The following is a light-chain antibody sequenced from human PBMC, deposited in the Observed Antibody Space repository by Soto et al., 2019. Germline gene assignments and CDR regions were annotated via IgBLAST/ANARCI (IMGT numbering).Light chain of an antibody. CDR2: GNT. Sequence: QSVLTQPPSVSGAPGQRVTISCTGSRSNLGAGHDVHWYQQLPGAAPKLLIYGNTNRPSGVPERFSGSKSGTSASLAITGLQTEDEADYYGQSYDRTGGVYVVFGGGTKLTVL. CDR3: QSYDRTGGVYVV. CDR1: RSNLGAGHD. V-gene: IGLV1-40*01. J-gene: IGLJ2*01.